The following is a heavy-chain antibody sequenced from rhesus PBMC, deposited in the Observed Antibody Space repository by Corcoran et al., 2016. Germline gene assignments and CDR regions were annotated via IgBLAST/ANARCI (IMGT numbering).Heavy chain of an antibody. CDR2: IDGNSDGT. V-gene: IGHV4-73*01. J-gene: IGHJ5-2*02. D-gene: IGHD6-13*01. CDR3: ARGKRGYVSLDV. Sequence: QVKLQQWGEGLVKPSETLSLTCAVYGGSITGYYWSWIRQPPGKGLEWFGNIDGNSDGTTYNPSLKDHVTISNATSKNQFSLELSSVTAADTAVYYCARGKRGYVSLDVWGRGVLVTVSS. CDR1: GGSITGYY.